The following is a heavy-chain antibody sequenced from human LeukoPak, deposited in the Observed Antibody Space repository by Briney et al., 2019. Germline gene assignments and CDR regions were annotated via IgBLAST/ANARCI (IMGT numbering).Heavy chain of an antibody. D-gene: IGHD5-12*01. CDR1: GFTFNRHS. V-gene: IGHV3-21*01. CDR2: ISSHSSYI. Sequence: PGGSLRLSCVVSGFTFNRHSMNWVRQAPGKGLEWVSSISSHSSYIYYADSLKGRFTISRDNAKNSLYLQMNSLRAEDTAVYYWAKERSVEATPPKAFNIEGQGPMFTASS. CDR3: AKERSVEATPPKAFNI. J-gene: IGHJ3*02.